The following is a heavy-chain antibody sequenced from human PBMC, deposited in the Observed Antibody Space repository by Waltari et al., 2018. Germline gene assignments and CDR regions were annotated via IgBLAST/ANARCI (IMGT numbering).Heavy chain of an antibody. CDR3: ARKYDFWSGYELRYYYGMDV. D-gene: IGHD3-3*01. CDR2: IKQDGSEK. J-gene: IGHJ6*02. Sequence: EVQLVESGGGLVQPGGSLRLSCAASGFTFSSYWMRWVRQAPGAGLGWVANIKQDGSEKYYVDSVKGRFTISRDNAKNSLYLQMNSLRAEDTAVYYCARKYDFWSGYELRYYYGMDVWGQGTTVTVSS. CDR1: GFTFSSYW. V-gene: IGHV3-7*01.